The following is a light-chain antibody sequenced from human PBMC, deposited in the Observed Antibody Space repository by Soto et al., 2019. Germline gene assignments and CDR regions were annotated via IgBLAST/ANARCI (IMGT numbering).Light chain of an antibody. V-gene: IGKV3-15*01. J-gene: IGKJ2*01. CDR1: QSVSSN. CDR3: QQYGTSPYT. CDR2: GAS. Sequence: EIVMTQSPATLSVSPGERATLSCRASQSVSSNLAWYQQKPGQAPSLLIYGASTRATGTPARFSGSGSGTEFTLTITRLEPEDFAVYYCQQYGTSPYTFGQGTKVDIK.